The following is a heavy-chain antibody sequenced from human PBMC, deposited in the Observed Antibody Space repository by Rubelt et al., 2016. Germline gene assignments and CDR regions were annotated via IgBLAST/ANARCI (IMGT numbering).Heavy chain of an antibody. CDR1: GFTFSGYG. CDR3: AREAGPFGGRWFDP. CDR2: IWYDGSNK. D-gene: IGHD3-16*01. Sequence: VQLVESGGGLVQPGGSLKLSCAASGFTFSGYGMHWVRQAPGKGLEWVAVIWYDGSNKYYADSVKGRFTISRDNSKNTLYLQMNSLRAEDTAVYYCAREAGPFGGRWFDPWGQGTLVTVSS. V-gene: IGHV3-33*08. J-gene: IGHJ5*02.